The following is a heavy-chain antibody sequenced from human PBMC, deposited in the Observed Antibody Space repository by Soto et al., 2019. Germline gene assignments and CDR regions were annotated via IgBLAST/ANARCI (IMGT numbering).Heavy chain of an antibody. V-gene: IGHV4-34*01. Sequence: SETLSLTCAVYGGSFSGYYWSWIRQPPGKGLEWIGEINHSGSTNYNPSLKSRVTISVDTSKNQFSLKLSSVTAADTAVYYCARGRQLDYYYCGMDVWGQGTTVTVSS. D-gene: IGHD6-13*01. J-gene: IGHJ6*02. CDR2: INHSGST. CDR1: GGSFSGYY. CDR3: ARGRQLDYYYCGMDV.